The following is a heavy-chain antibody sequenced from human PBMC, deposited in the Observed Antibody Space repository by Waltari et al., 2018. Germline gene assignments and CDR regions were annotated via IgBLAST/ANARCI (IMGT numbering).Heavy chain of an antibody. CDR2: ILPIFGTA. CDR1: GGTFSSYA. CDR3: ARENVPDERLRLDY. Sequence: QVQLVQSGAEVKKPGSSVKVSCKASGGTFSSYAISWVRQAPGQGIEWMGGILPIFGTAKYARKFQGRVTNTAGESTGTACMELSSLRSEDTAVYYCARENVPDERLRLDYWGQGTLVTVSS. J-gene: IGHJ4*02. D-gene: IGHD1-1*01. V-gene: IGHV1-69*12.